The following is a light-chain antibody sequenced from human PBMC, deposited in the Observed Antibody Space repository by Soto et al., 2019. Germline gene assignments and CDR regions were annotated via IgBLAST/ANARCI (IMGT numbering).Light chain of an antibody. V-gene: IGLV7-46*01. CDR1: TGAVTSGHY. CDR2: DTT. J-gene: IGLJ2*01. CDR3: LLSYNGARPV. Sequence: QAVVTQEPSLTVSQGGTVTLTCGSSTGAVTSGHYPYWFQQKPGQAPRTLIYDTTNKHSWTPARFSGSLLGGKAALTLSGAQPEDEAEYYCLLSYNGARPVFGGGTKLTVL.